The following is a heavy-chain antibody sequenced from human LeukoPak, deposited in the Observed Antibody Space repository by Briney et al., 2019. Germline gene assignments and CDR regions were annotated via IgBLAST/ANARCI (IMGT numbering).Heavy chain of an antibody. J-gene: IGHJ5*02. V-gene: IGHV4-4*07. CDR3: ARDSGTTGEVKFDP. CDR2: IYNGGII. D-gene: IGHD3-10*01. Sequence: NPSETLSLTCTVSGDSISRYYWSWIRQPAGKGLEWIGRIYNGGIITYNPSLKSRVTMSIDTSNNQFSLRLRFVTAADTAVYYCARDSGTTGEVKFDPWGQGTLVTVSS. CDR1: GDSISRYY.